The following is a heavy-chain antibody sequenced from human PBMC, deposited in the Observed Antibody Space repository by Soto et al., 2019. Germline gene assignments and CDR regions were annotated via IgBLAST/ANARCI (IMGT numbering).Heavy chain of an antibody. CDR1: GYAVTGYY. D-gene: IGHD4-4*01. J-gene: IGHJ6*04. Sequence: ASVKVSCKVSGYAVTGYYMHWVRQAPGQGLEWMGWINPNSGGTNYAQKFQGWVTMTRDTSISTAYMELSRLRSDDTAVYYCERTPIATVPTDYYYYYGMDVRGEGPTVTGSA. CDR2: INPNSGGT. CDR3: ERTPIATVPTDYYYYYGMDV. V-gene: IGHV1-2*04.